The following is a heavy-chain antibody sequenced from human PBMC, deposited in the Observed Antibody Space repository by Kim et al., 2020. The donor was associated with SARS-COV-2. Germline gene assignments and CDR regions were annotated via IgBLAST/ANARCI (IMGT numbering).Heavy chain of an antibody. J-gene: IGHJ4*02. D-gene: IGHD2-8*01. CDR1: GYTFSNYG. CDR3: ARAHYSTNSPFYY. CDR2: ISGSNGAQ. Sequence: ASVKVSCKASGYTFSNYGISWVRLAPGQGLEWMGWISGSNGAQKYAQKFQGRVTMTTDTSADTAYMELRSLRSDDTALYYCARAHYSTNSPFYYWGQGTLVTVSS. V-gene: IGHV1-18*01.